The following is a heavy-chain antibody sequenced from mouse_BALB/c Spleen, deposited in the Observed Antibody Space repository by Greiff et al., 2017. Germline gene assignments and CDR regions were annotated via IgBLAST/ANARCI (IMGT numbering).Heavy chain of an antibody. Sequence: QVQLKQSGAELVKPGASVKLSCKASGYTFTSYYMYWVKQRPGQGLEWIGEINPSNGGTNFNEKFKSKATLTVDKSSSTAYMQLSSLTSEDSAVYYCTRSGYGNYAWFAYWGQGTLVTVSA. D-gene: IGHD2-10*02. V-gene: IGHV1S81*02. CDR3: TRSGYGNYAWFAY. J-gene: IGHJ3*01. CDR1: GYTFTSYY. CDR2: INPSNGGT.